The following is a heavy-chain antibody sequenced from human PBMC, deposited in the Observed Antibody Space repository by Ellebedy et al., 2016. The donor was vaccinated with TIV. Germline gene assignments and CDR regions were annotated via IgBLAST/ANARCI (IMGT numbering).Heavy chain of an antibody. J-gene: IGHJ3*02. V-gene: IGHV3-30*02. CDR2: IGYDGSKK. CDR1: GFTFSCYG. Sequence: PGGSLRLSCAASGFTFSCYGIHWVRRAPGKGLVWVAAIGYDGSKKSYADSVKGRITISRDNSKNTVDLQMNSLRAEDTAVYYCAKRAQISSHGLDIWGQGTMVTVSS. D-gene: IGHD4-17*01. CDR3: AKRAQISSHGLDI.